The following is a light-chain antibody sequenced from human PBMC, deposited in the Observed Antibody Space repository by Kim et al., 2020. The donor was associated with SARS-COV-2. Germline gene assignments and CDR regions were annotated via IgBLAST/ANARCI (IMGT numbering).Light chain of an antibody. CDR3: ETWDINTYVV. V-gene: IGLV4-60*03. CDR1: SGHSSYI. Sequence: QPLLTQSSSASASLGSSVKLTCTLSSGHSSYIIAWHQQQPGKAPRYLMKLEGSGSYDKGSGVPDRFSGSSSGADRYLTISNLQSEDEADYYCETWDINTYVVFGGGTQLTVL. CDR2: LEGSGSY. J-gene: IGLJ2*01.